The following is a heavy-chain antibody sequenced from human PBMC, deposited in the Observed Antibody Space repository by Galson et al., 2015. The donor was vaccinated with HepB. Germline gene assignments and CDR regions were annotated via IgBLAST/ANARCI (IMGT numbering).Heavy chain of an antibody. CDR3: AREGYDYVWGSYRYTFDY. Sequence: SLRLSCAASGFTFSSYGMHWVRQAPGKGLEWVAVIWYDGSNKYYADSVKGRFTISRDNSKNTLYLQMNSLRAEDTAVYYCAREGYDYVWGSYRYTFDYWGQGTLVTVSS. D-gene: IGHD3-16*02. V-gene: IGHV3-33*08. CDR2: IWYDGSNK. CDR1: GFTFSSYG. J-gene: IGHJ4*02.